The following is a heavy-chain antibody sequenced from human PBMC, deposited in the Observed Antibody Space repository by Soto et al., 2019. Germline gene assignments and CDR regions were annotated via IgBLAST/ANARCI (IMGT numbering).Heavy chain of an antibody. V-gene: IGHV4-31*03. CDR2: IFYSGTT. Sequence: SETLSLTCTVSGGSISSGGYYWSWIRQNPGKGLEWIGYIFYSGTTDYNPSLKSRLTISVDTSKNQFSLKLKSLTAADTAVYYCARDESTTDAFEIWGQGTVVTVSS. CDR1: GGSISSGGYY. CDR3: ARDESTTDAFEI. D-gene: IGHD4-17*01. J-gene: IGHJ3*02.